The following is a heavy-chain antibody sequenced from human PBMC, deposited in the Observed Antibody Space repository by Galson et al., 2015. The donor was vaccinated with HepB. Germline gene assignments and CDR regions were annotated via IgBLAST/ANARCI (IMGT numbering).Heavy chain of an antibody. J-gene: IGHJ4*02. CDR2: INHSGST. CDR3: AKITIFGGGNY. Sequence: TLSLTCAVSGGSISSGGYSWSWIRQPPGKGLEWIGEINHSGSTNYNPSLKSRVTISVDTSKNQFSLKLSSVTAADTAVYYCAKITIFGGGNYWGQGTLVTVSS. V-gene: IGHV4-30-2*01. D-gene: IGHD3-3*01. CDR1: GGSISSGGYS.